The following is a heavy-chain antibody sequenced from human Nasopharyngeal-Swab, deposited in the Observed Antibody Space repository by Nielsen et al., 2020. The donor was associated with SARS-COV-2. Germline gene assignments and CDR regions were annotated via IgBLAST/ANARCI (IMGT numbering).Heavy chain of an antibody. CDR3: ARVGRTSGYWEIGAFDI. D-gene: IGHD3-22*01. J-gene: IGHJ3*02. Sequence: ASVKVSRKASGYSFTNYGITWVRQAPGQGLEWMGWISPSPYSGDPNYAQKIQGRVTVTTDTSTSTAYMELRSLRSDDTAVYYCARVGRTSGYWEIGAFDIWGQGTMVTVSS. V-gene: IGHV1-18*04. CDR1: GYSFTNYG. CDR2: ISPSPYSGDP.